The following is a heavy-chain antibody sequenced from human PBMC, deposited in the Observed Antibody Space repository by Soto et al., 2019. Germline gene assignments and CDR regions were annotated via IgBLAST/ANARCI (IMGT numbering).Heavy chain of an antibody. D-gene: IGHD4-17*01. V-gene: IGHV3-53*01. J-gene: IGHJ6*04. Sequence: EVQLVESGGGLIQPGGSLRLSCAASGFTVGSNYMSWVRQAPGKGLEWVSGIYSGGSTYYADSVKGRFTISRDNSKNTLYLQMNSLSAEDTAVYYCARGGAVDYGDYEVGYYYGMDVWGKGTTVTVSS. CDR3: ARGGAVDYGDYEVGYYYGMDV. CDR2: IYSGGST. CDR1: GFTVGSNY.